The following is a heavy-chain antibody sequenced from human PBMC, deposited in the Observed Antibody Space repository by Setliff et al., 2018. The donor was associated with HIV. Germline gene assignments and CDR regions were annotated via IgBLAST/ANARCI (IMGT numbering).Heavy chain of an antibody. Sequence: ASETVSCKASGYTFTRYALNWVRQAPGQGLDWMGWINTNTGDPTYAQGLTGRFVFSLDTTVSTAYLQISRLRAEDTAVYYCARTVPSRDGYNFAIDYWGQGTLVTVSS. CDR2: INTNTGDP. J-gene: IGHJ4*02. V-gene: IGHV7-4-1*02. D-gene: IGHD5-12*01. CDR3: ARTVPSRDGYNFAIDY. CDR1: GYTFTRYA.